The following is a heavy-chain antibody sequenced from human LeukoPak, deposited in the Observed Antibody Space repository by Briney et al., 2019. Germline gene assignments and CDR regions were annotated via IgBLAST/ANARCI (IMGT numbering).Heavy chain of an antibody. D-gene: IGHD2-2*01. CDR2: ISSSSSYT. CDR1: GFTFTNAW. J-gene: IGHJ6*02. V-gene: IGHV3-11*05. Sequence: PGGSLRLSCAASGFTFTNAWMSWVRQAPGKGLEWVSYISSSSSYTNYADSVKGRFTISRDNAKNSLYLQMNSLRAEDTAVYYCARGSTHLDVWGQGTTVTVSS. CDR3: ARGSTHLDV.